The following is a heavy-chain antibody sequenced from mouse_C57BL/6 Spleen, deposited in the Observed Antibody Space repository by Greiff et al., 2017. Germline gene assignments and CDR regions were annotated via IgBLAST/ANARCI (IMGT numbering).Heavy chain of an antibody. CDR3: AALRHFDY. CDR1: GYTFTSYW. CDR2: LHPSDSDT. J-gene: IGHJ1*03. Sequence: QVQLQQPGAELVKPGASVKVSCKASGYTFTSYWMHWVKQRPGQGLEWIGRLHPSDSDTNYTQKFKGNVTLTVDKSTSTAYMQLSSLTSEDSAVYYCAALRHFDYWGKGTTVTVSA. V-gene: IGHV1-74*01.